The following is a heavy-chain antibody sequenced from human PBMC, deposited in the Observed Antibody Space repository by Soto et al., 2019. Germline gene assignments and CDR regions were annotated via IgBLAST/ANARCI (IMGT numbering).Heavy chain of an antibody. Sequence: QVQLVESGGGVVQPGTSLRLSCATSGFTFTNFGIHWVRQAPGKGLEWVAVTSYDGNNIYYGDSVKGRFTISRDNSENTLYLQMDSLRLEDTAVYYCAKTRRSGWYGVDYWGQGALVTVSS. CDR3: AKTRRSGWYGVDY. V-gene: IGHV3-30*18. CDR2: TSYDGNNI. J-gene: IGHJ4*02. D-gene: IGHD6-13*01. CDR1: GFTFTNFG.